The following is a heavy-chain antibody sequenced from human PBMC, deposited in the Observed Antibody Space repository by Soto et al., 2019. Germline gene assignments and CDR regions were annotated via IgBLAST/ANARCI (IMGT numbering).Heavy chain of an antibody. CDR1: GFTFSSYA. D-gene: IGHD3-10*01. CDR2: ISGSGGST. J-gene: IGHJ6*03. CDR3: AKMSSYYYYYYMDV. V-gene: IGHV3-23*01. Sequence: GGSLRLSCAASGFTFSSYAMSWVRQAPGKGLEWVSAISGSGGSTYYADSVKGRFTISRDNSKNTLYLQMNSLRAEDTAVYYCAKMSSYYYYYYMDVWGKGTTVTVSS.